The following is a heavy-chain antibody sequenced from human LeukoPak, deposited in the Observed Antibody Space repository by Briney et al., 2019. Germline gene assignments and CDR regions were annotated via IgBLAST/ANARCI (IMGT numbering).Heavy chain of an antibody. D-gene: IGHD2-2*01. V-gene: IGHV5-10-1*01. CDR2: IDPSDSYT. CDR1: GYSFTSYW. CDR3: ARHHPLTYCSSTSCPVDAFDI. J-gene: IGHJ3*02. Sequence: GESLKISCKGSGYSFTSYWISWVRQMPGKGLEWMGRIDPSDSYTNYSPSFQGDVTISADKSISTAYLQWSSLKASDAAMYYCARHHPLTYCSSTSCPVDAFDIWGQGTMVTVSS.